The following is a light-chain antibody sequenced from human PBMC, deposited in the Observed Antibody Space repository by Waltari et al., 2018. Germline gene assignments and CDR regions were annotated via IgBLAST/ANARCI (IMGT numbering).Light chain of an antibody. V-gene: IGKV3-11*01. Sequence: EIVLTQSPDTLSLSPGERATLSCRASQSVSSYLAWYQQKPGQAPRLLTYDASNRATGIPARFSGSGSGTDFTLTISSLEPEDFACYYCQQRSNWPPLTFGGGTKVEIK. CDR1: QSVSSY. CDR3: QQRSNWPPLT. CDR2: DAS. J-gene: IGKJ4*01.